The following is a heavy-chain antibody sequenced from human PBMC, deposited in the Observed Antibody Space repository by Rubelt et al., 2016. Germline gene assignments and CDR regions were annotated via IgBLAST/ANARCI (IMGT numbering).Heavy chain of an antibody. D-gene: IGHD4-11*01. CDR3: ARDWDDYSKFDY. CDR1: TFTSYG. V-gene: IGHV3-33*01. J-gene: IGHJ4*02. Sequence: TFTSYGMHWVRQAPGKGLESVAVIWSDGSNKYYADSVKGRFTISRDNSKNTLDLQVNSLRADDTAVYYCARDWDDYSKFDYWGQGTLVTVSS. CDR2: IWSDGSNK.